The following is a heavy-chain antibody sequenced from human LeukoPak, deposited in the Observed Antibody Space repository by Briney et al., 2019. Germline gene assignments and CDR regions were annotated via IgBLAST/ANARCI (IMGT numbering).Heavy chain of an antibody. J-gene: IGHJ4*02. CDR1: GGSISSGSYY. Sequence: PSETLSRTCTVSGGSISSGSYYWGWIRQPPGKGLEWIGSIYYSGSTYYNPSLKSRVTISVDTSKNQFSLKLSSVTAADTAVYYCARRSAARYYWGQGTLVTVSS. CDR3: ARRSAARYY. CDR2: IYYSGST. D-gene: IGHD6-6*01. V-gene: IGHV4-39*01.